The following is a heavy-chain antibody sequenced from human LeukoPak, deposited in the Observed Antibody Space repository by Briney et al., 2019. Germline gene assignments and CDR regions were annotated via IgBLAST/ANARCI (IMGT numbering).Heavy chain of an antibody. Sequence: GASVKVSCKASGYTFTSYGISWVRQAPGQGLEWMGWISAYNGNTNYAQKPQGRVTMTTDTSTSTAYMELRSLRSEDTAVYYCARQLLRYFDWSLYYFDYWGQGTLVTVSS. V-gene: IGHV1-18*01. J-gene: IGHJ4*02. CDR1: GYTFTSYG. CDR3: ARQLLRYFDWSLYYFDY. CDR2: ISAYNGNT. D-gene: IGHD3-9*01.